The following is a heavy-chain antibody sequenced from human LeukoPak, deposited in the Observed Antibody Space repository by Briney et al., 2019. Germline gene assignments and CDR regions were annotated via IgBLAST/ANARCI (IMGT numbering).Heavy chain of an antibody. CDR3: AKPTRGSGSFLIDF. D-gene: IGHD1-26*01. V-gene: IGHV3-33*06. CDR2: IWDDGSSK. J-gene: IGHJ4*02. Sequence: PGRSLRLSCAASGFTFSSYGMHWARQAPGKGLEWVAVIWDDGSSKYYGDSVKGRFTISRDSSKNTLYLQMNSLRAEDTAVYYCAKPTRGSGSFLIDFWGQGTLVTVSS. CDR1: GFTFSSYG.